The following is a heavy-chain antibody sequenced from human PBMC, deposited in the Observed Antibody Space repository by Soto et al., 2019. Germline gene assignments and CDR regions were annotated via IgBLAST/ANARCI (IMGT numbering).Heavy chain of an antibody. CDR3: AKATNDWTYHFDY. CDR1: GFTFDSFA. J-gene: IGHJ4*02. V-gene: IGHV3-23*01. Sequence: EVQLLESGGALVQPGGSLRLSCAASGFTFDSFAMTWVRQAPGKGLEWVSALSGVGDATNYADSVKGRFTISRDNSKNTLYLQINSLRPEDTAVYYCAKATNDWTYHFDYWGQGTPVTVSS. CDR2: LSGVGDAT. D-gene: IGHD3-9*01.